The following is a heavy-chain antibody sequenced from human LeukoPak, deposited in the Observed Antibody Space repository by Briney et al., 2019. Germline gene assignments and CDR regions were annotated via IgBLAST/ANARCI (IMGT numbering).Heavy chain of an antibody. J-gene: IGHJ2*01. Sequence: GGSLRLPCAASGFTFSSYAMSWVRQAPGKGLEWVSAISGSGGSTYYADSVKGRFTISRDNSKNTLYLQMNSLRAEDTAVYYCAKAPGGYSYGYPFYWYFDLWGRGTLVTVSS. D-gene: IGHD5-18*01. CDR1: GFTFSSYA. CDR2: ISGSGGST. CDR3: AKAPGGYSYGYPFYWYFDL. V-gene: IGHV3-23*01.